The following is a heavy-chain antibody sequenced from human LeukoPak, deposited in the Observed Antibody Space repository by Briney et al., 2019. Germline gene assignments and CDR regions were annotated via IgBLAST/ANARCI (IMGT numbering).Heavy chain of an antibody. CDR1: GYTLTELS. CDR3: ACRPISLRGYSYDFDY. D-gene: IGHD5-18*01. Sequence: ASVKVSCKVSGYTLTELSMHWVRQAPGKGLEWMGGFDPEDGETIYAQKFQGRVTITEDTSTDTAYMELSSLRSEDTAVYYCACRPISLRGYSYDFDYWGQGTLVTVSS. J-gene: IGHJ4*02. V-gene: IGHV1-24*01. CDR2: FDPEDGET.